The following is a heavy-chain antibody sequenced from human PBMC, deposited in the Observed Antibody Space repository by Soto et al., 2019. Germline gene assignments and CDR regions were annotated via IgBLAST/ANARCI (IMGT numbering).Heavy chain of an antibody. D-gene: IGHD5-18*01. J-gene: IGHJ4*02. CDR2: INPNSGGT. CDR1: GYTFTGYY. CDR3: ASFSLYNTAMVH. V-gene: IGHV1-2*02. Sequence: QVQLVQSGAEVKKPGASVKVSCKASGYTFTGYYMHWVRQAPGQGLEWMGWINPNSGGTNYAQKCQGRVTMTKDTSNSTAYMELSRLSSDDTAVYYCASFSLYNTAMVHWGQGTLVTVSS.